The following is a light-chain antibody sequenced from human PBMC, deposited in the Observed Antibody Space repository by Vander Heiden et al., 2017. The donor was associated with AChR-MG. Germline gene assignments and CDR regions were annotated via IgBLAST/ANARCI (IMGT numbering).Light chain of an antibody. Sequence: AIRITQSPASLSVSVGDRVTITCRASQGISNYLGWYQQKPGKAPKLLIYAASTLQSGVPSRFSGSGSGTEFTLTISRLQSEDFATYYCQQHNSYPWMFGQGTKVEIK. J-gene: IGKJ1*01. CDR3: QQHNSYPWM. CDR1: QGISNY. V-gene: IGKV1-8*01. CDR2: AAS.